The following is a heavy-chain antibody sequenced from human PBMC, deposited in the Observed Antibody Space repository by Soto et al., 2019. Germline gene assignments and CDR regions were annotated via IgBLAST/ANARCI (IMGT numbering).Heavy chain of an antibody. CDR2: ISSCSSYT. Sequence: EVQVVESGGGLVKPGESLRLSCAASGFTFSSSSMNWVRQAPGKGLEWVASISSCSSYTSYADSVKGRFTISRDNAKNSVFLQLNSLIAEDTAVYYCARDDYDFWCGYYPTDYYYMDVWGRGTSVTVSS. CDR1: GFTFSSSS. CDR3: ARDDYDFWCGYYPTDYYYMDV. D-gene: IGHD3-3*01. V-gene: IGHV3-21*01. J-gene: IGHJ6*03.